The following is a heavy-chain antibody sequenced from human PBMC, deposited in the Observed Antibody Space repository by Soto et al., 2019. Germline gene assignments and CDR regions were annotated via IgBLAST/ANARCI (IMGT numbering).Heavy chain of an antibody. Sequence: VGSLRLSCAASGLTFSSYEMNWVRQAPGKGLEWVSYISRSGSTIYYADSVKGRVTISRGNAKNSLYLQMNSLRAEDTAVYYCARDGRIRRPDWYFDLWGRGTLVTVSS. J-gene: IGHJ2*01. CDR3: ARDGRIRRPDWYFDL. V-gene: IGHV3-48*03. CDR1: GLTFSSYE. CDR2: ISRSGSTI. D-gene: IGHD2-15*01.